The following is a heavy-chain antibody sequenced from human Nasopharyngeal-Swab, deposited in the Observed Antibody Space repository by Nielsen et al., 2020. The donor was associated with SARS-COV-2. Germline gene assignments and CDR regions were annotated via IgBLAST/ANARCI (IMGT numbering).Heavy chain of an antibody. CDR3: ARDPCGGDCLTYYFDS. Sequence: VRQAPGKGLEWVSVIYSDDSTYYADSVKGRFTISRDNSKNTLYLQMNSLRVEDTAVYYCARDPCGGDCLTYYFDSWGQGTLVTVSS. V-gene: IGHV3-66*01. CDR2: IYSDDST. J-gene: IGHJ4*02. D-gene: IGHD2-21*02.